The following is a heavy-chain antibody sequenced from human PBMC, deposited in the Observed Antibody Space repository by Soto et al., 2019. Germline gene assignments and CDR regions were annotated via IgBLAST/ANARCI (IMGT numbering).Heavy chain of an antibody. V-gene: IGHV4-31*03. D-gene: IGHD6-6*01. Sequence: SETLSLTCTVSGGSISSGGYYWSWIRQHPGKGLEWIGYIYYSGSTYYNPSLKSRVTISVDTSKNQFSLKLSSVTAADTAVYYCARSSKYYYFYYGMDVWGQGTTVTVSS. CDR3: ARSSKYYYFYYGMDV. CDR2: IYYSGST. CDR1: GGSISSGGYY. J-gene: IGHJ6*02.